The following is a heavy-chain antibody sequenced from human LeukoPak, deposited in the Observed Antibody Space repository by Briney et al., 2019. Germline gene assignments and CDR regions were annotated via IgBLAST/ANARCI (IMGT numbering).Heavy chain of an antibody. CDR3: ARQANSGYGGIAFDI. CDR2: IYPANSDR. CDR1: GYSFTNYW. J-gene: IGHJ3*02. V-gene: IGHV5-51*01. Sequence: GESLKISCKGSGYSFTNYWIGWVRQMPGKGLEWMGIIYPANSDRKYSPSFRGQVTISADKSISTAYLQWRSLKAPDTAMYYCARQANSGYGGIAFDIWGQGTMVTASS. D-gene: IGHD5-12*01.